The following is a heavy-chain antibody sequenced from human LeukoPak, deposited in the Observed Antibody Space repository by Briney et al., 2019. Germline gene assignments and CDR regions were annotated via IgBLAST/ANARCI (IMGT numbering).Heavy chain of an antibody. CDR2: IRSKAYGEST. J-gene: IGHJ4*02. Sequence: GGSLRLSCTASGFTFGDYAMSWFRQAPGKGLEWVGFIRSKAYGESTQYAASVKGRFSISRDDSKSIAYLHMNSLKTEDSAVYYCTRDSRIAAVYYFEYWGQGTLVTVSS. D-gene: IGHD6-13*01. CDR3: TRDSRIAAVYYFEY. CDR1: GFTFGDYA. V-gene: IGHV3-49*03.